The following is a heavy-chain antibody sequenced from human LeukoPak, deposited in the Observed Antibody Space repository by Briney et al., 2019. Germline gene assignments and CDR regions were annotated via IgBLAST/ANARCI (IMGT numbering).Heavy chain of an antibody. CDR1: GGSISSYY. Sequence: SETLSLTCTVSGGSISSYYRSWIWQPPGKGLEWIGRIYTSGSTNYHPSLKSRVTVSLDISKNQFSLKLSSVTAADTAVYYCARETHMYCKSNSCYGYFDLWGRGTLVTVSS. CDR2: IYTSGST. D-gene: IGHD2-2*01. CDR3: ARETHMYCKSNSCYGYFDL. V-gene: IGHV4-4*07. J-gene: IGHJ2*01.